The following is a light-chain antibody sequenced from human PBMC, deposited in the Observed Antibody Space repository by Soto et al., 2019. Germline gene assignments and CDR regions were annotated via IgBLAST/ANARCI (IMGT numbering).Light chain of an antibody. CDR2: SNN. CDR3: STWDDSLNEVV. CDR1: SSNVGRDI. Sequence: QSVLTQPPSASGAPGQRVTISCFGGSSNVGRDIINWYQQVPGTAPKLLIYSNNQRPSGVPDRFSASKSGTSASLAISGLQSGDEADYYCSTWDDSLNEVVFGGGTKVTVL. V-gene: IGLV1-44*01. J-gene: IGLJ2*01.